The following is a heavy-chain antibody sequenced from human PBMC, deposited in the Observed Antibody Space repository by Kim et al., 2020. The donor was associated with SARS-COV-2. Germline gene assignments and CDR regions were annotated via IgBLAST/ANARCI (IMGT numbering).Heavy chain of an antibody. Sequence: SVKVSCKASGGTFSSYTISWVRQAPGQGLEWMGRIIPILGIANYAQKFQGRVTITADKSTSTAYMELSSLRSEDTAVYYCARDGLHNGRMPRWDLYSSSWRGPFDYWGQGTLVTVSS. CDR1: GGTFSSYT. CDR2: IIPILGIA. CDR3: ARDGLHNGRMPRWDLYSSSWRGPFDY. D-gene: IGHD6-13*01. J-gene: IGHJ4*02. V-gene: IGHV1-69*04.